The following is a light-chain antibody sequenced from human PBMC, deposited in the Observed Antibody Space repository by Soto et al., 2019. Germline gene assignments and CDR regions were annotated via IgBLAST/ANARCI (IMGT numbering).Light chain of an antibody. CDR1: QSISSY. Sequence: DIQMTQSPSSLSASVGDRVTITCXASQSISSYLNWYQQKPGKAPKLLIYAASSLQSGVPSRFSGSGSGTEFTLTISSLQPDDFATYYCQQYNSYSGTFGQGTKVDI. CDR3: QQYNSYSGT. CDR2: AAS. V-gene: IGKV1-39*01. J-gene: IGKJ1*01.